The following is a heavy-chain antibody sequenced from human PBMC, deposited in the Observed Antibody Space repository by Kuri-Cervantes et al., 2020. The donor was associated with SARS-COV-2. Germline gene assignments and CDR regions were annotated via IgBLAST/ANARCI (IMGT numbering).Heavy chain of an antibody. CDR3: VKDSRVYYFDY. CDR2: ISGSGANT. V-gene: IGHV3-23*01. D-gene: IGHD2/OR15-2a*01. CDR1: GFTFSSFP. Sequence: GESLKISCAASGFTFSSFPMSWVRQAPGKGLEWVSGISGSGANTYYADSVKGWFTISRDNSKNTLYLQMNSPRAEDTAVYYCVKDSRVYYFDYWGQGTLVTVSS. J-gene: IGHJ4*02.